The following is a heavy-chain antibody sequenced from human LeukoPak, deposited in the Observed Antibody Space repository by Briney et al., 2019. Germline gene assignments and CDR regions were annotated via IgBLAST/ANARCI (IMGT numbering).Heavy chain of an antibody. V-gene: IGHV2-5*01. CDR3: VYRLGEYCSSNTCYSPYYYYGMDV. J-gene: IGHJ6*02. CDR1: GFSLSTSGAG. D-gene: IGHD2-2*01. CDR2: IYWNDDR. Sequence: SGPTLVNPTQTLTLTCTFSGFSLSTSGAGVGWIRQPPGKALEWLAHIYWNDDRRYSPSLKSRLTITKDTSKNQVVLTMTNMDPVDTATYYCVYRLGEYCSSNTCYSPYYYYGMDVWGQGTTVTVSS.